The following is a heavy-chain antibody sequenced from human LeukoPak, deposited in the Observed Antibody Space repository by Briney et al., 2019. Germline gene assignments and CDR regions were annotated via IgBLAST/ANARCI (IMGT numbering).Heavy chain of an antibody. V-gene: IGHV1-69*01. CDR1: GGTFSSYA. D-gene: IGHD4-23*01. CDR2: IIPIFDTA. J-gene: IGHJ5*02. Sequence: SVKVSCKASGGTFSSYAISWVRQAPGQGLEWMGGIIPIFDTANYAQKFQGRVTITADESTSTAYMELSSLRSEDTAVYYCARVGAMTTVVTGWFDPWGQGTLVTVSS. CDR3: ARVGAMTTVVTGWFDP.